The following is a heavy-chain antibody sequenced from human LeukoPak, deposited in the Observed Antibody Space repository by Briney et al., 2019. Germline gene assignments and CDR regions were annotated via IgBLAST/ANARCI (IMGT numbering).Heavy chain of an antibody. V-gene: IGHV3-11*06. D-gene: IGHD3-10*01. CDR3: ARDLSPVVRASPMGY. J-gene: IGHJ4*02. Sequence: KTGGSLRLSCAASGFTFSYYYMSWIRQAPGKGLEWVSYISSDSSYTNYADSVKGRFTISRDNAKNSLYLQINSLRAEDTAVYYCARDLSPVVRASPMGYWGQGTLVTVSS. CDR2: ISSDSSYT. CDR1: GFTFSYYY.